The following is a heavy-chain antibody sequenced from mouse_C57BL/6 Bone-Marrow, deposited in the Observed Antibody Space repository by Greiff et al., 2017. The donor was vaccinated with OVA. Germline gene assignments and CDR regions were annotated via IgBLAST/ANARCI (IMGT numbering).Heavy chain of an antibody. V-gene: IGHV1-81*01. CDR3: ARGWSWFAY. J-gene: IGHJ3*01. Sequence: VQLQESGAELARPGASVKLSCKASGYTFTSYGISWVKQRTGQGLEWIGEIYPRSGNTYYNEKFKGKATLTADKSSSTAYMELRSLTSEDSAVYFWARGWSWFAYWGKGTLVTVSA. CDR2: IYPRSGNT. D-gene: IGHD2-3*01. CDR1: GYTFTSYG.